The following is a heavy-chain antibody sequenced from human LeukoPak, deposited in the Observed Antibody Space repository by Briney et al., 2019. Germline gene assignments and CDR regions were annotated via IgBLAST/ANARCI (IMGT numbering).Heavy chain of an antibody. J-gene: IGHJ3*01. V-gene: IGHV3-9*01. Sequence: GGSLRLSCAASGFTFDDYAMHWVRQAPGKGLEWVSGISWNSGSIGYADSVKGRFTISRDNAKNSLYLQMNSLRAEDTAVYYCARDGSYYDSSGWVPTNWGQGTMVTVSS. CDR1: GFTFDDYA. D-gene: IGHD3-22*01. CDR2: ISWNSGSI. CDR3: ARDGSYYDSSGWVPTN.